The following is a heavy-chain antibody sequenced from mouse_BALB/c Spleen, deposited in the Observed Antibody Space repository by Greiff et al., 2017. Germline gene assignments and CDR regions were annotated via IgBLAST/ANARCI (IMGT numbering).Heavy chain of an antibody. CDR1: GFTFSSYG. CDR2: ISSGGSYT. Sequence: EVKVVESGGDLVKPGGSLKLSCAASGFTFSSYGMSWVRQTPDKRLEWVATISSGGSYTYYPDSVKGRFTISRDNAKNTLYLQLSRLKSEDTAMYYCARQRSTVDYYFDYWGQGTTLTVSS. D-gene: IGHD1-1*01. CDR3: ARQRSTVDYYFDY. J-gene: IGHJ2*01. V-gene: IGHV5-6*01.